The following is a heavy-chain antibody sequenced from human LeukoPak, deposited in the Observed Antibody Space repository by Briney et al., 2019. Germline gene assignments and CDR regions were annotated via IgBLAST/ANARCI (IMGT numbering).Heavy chain of an antibody. CDR1: GYTFTSYA. D-gene: IGHD1-1*01. CDR3: ARALTDYSQLPSDAFDI. J-gene: IGHJ3*02. V-gene: IGHV7-4-1*02. Sequence: ASVKVSCKASGYTFTSYAMNWVRQAPGQGLEWMGWINTNTGNPTYAQGFTGRFVFCLDTSVSTAYLQISSLKAEDTAVYYCARALTDYSQLPSDAFDIWGQGTMVTVSS. CDR2: INTNTGNP.